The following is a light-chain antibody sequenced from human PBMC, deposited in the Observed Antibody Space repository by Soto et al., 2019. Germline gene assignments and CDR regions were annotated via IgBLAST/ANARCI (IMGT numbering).Light chain of an antibody. Sequence: QSVLTQPPSVSGAPGQRVTISCTGSRTNVGAGYDVHWYQQLPGTAPKLLIYGNSNRPSGVPDRFSGSKSGTSASLAITGLQAEDEADYYCQSYDISLRGSEVFGGGTKLTFL. CDR3: QSYDISLRGSEV. CDR1: RTNVGAGYD. J-gene: IGLJ3*02. V-gene: IGLV1-40*01. CDR2: GNS.